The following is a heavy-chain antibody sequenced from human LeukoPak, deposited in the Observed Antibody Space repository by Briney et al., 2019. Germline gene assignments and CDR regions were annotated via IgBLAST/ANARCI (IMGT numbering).Heavy chain of an antibody. D-gene: IGHD3-10*01. CDR1: GYSISSGYY. V-gene: IGHV4-38-2*02. CDR3: ARSLRVRGVPDYMDV. Sequence: SETLSLTCTVSGYSISSGYYWGWIRQPPGKGLEWIGSIYHSGRTFYNPSLKSRVTISVDTSKNQFSLKLTSVTAADTAVYYCARSLRVRGVPDYMDVWGKGTTVIISS. CDR2: IYHSGRT. J-gene: IGHJ6*03.